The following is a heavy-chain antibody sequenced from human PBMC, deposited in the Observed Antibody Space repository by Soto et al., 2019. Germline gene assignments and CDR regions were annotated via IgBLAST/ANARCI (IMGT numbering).Heavy chain of an antibody. V-gene: IGHV4-31*01. Sequence: SETLSLTCTVSGGSISSGCYYWIWLRQPSGKGLWWIGYIYDSASTYYNPSLRSLVTLSVDTSKKLFPLKMSSVAAADPALYFCARGSSPRYFEVCSGYSDYYYGMDVWGQGTTVAVSS. D-gene: IGHD3-3*01. J-gene: IGHJ6*02. CDR2: IYDSAST. CDR1: GGSISSGCYY. CDR3: ARGSSPRYFEVCSGYSDYYYGMDV.